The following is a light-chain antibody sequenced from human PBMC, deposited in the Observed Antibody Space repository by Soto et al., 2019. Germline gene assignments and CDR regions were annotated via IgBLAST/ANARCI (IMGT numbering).Light chain of an antibody. J-gene: IGLJ1*01. CDR3: FSYAGSYTDV. Sequence: QSALTQPRSVSGSPGQSVTISCTGTSSDVGGYNYVSWYQQHPGKAPKLMIFDVSKRPSGVPDRFSGSKSANTASLTISGLQAENEADYYCFSYAGSYTDVFGTGTKVTVL. V-gene: IGLV2-11*01. CDR1: SSDVGGYNY. CDR2: DVS.